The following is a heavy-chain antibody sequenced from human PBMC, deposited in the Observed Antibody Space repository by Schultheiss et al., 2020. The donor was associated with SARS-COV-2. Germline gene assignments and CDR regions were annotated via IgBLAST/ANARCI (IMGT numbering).Heavy chain of an antibody. CDR1: GFTFDDYA. CDR2: ISWNSGSI. V-gene: IGHV3-9*01. J-gene: IGHJ4*02. D-gene: IGHD1-26*01. CDR3: AKDWYSGSYRYFDY. Sequence: GGSLRLSCAASGFTFDDYAMHWVRQAPGKGLEWVSGISWNSGSIGYADSVKGRFTISRDNSKNTLYLQMNSLRAEDTAVYYCAKDWYSGSYRYFDYWGQGTLVTVSS.